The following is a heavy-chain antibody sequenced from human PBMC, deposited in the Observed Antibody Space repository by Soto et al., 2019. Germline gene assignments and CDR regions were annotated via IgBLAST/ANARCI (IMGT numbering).Heavy chain of an antibody. CDR3: AKDPGHYYDSSGHPLRDYYYGMDV. D-gene: IGHD3-22*01. V-gene: IGHV3-30*18. J-gene: IGHJ6*02. CDR2: ISYDGSNK. Sequence: QVQLVESGGGVVQPGRSLRLSCAASGFTFSSYGMHWVRQAPGKGLEWVAVISYDGSNKYYADSVKGRFTISRDNSKNTLYLQMNSLRAEDTAVYYCAKDPGHYYDSSGHPLRDYYYGMDVWGQGTMVTVSS. CDR1: GFTFSSYG.